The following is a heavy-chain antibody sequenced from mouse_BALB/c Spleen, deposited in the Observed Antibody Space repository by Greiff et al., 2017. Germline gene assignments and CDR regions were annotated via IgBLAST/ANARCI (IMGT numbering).Heavy chain of an antibody. CDR2: ISSGSSTI. J-gene: IGHJ3*01. Sequence: EVQLVESGGGLVQPGGSRKLSCAASGFTFSSFGMHWVRQAPEKGLEWVAYISSGSSTIYYADTVKGRFTISRDNPKNTLFLQMTSLRSEDTAMYYCAREGLRGGSFAYWGQGTLVTVSA. CDR3: AREGLRGGSFAY. CDR1: GFTFSSFG. V-gene: IGHV5-17*02. D-gene: IGHD2-4*01.